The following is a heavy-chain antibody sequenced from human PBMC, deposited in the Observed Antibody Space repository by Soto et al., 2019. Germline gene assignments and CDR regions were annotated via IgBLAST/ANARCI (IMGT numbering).Heavy chain of an antibody. CDR3: ARVGNCSSTSCFDY. V-gene: IGHV4-34*01. CDR2: INHSGST. CDR1: GGSFSGYY. D-gene: IGHD2-2*03. J-gene: IGHJ4*02. Sequence: QVQLQQWGAGLLKPSETLSLTCAVYGGSFSGYYWSWIRQPPGKGLEWIGEINHSGSTNYNPSLKGRVTISVDTSKNQFSLKLSSVTAADTAVYYCARVGNCSSTSCFDYWGQGTLVTVSS.